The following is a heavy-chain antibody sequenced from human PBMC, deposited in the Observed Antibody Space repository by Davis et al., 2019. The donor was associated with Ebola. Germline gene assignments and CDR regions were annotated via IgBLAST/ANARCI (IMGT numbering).Heavy chain of an antibody. D-gene: IGHD2-21*02. CDR2: ISYDGSNK. Sequence: PGGSLRLSCVASGFTFSSFVFHWVRQAPGKGLEWVAVISYDGSNKLYADSVKGRFTISRDNSKNTLYLQVKSLRAEDTAVYYCVRDPALVVTGGGWFFGLWGRGTLVTVSS. CDR3: VRDPALVVTGGGWFFGL. CDR1: GFTFSSFV. J-gene: IGHJ2*01. V-gene: IGHV3-30*03.